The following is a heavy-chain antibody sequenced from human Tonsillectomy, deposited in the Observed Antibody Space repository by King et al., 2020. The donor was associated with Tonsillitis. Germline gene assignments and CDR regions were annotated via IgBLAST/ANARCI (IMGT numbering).Heavy chain of an antibody. CDR1: GLTVSNDH. V-gene: IGHV3-53*01. D-gene: IGHD6-13*01. Sequence: VQLVESGGGLIQPGGSLRLSCAASGLTVSNDHMSWVRQAPGKGLEWVSFISGVGTTYFADSVKGRFTISRDNSKNTLYLQMNSLRAEDTAVDFCARGGCSSCISDYWGQGTLVTVSS. CDR2: ISGVGTT. J-gene: IGHJ4*02. CDR3: ARGGCSSCISDY.